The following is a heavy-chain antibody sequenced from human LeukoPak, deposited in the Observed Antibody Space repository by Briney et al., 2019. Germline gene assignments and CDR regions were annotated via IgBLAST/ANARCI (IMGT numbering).Heavy chain of an antibody. CDR3: ARDLLDSSGYYGNDY. J-gene: IGHJ4*02. CDR1: GFTSSSYA. CDR2: ISYDGSNK. Sequence: GGSLRLSCAASGFTSSSYAMHWVRQAPGKGLEWVAVISYDGSNKYYADSVKGRFTISRDNSKNTLYLQMNSLRAEDTAVYYCARDLLDSSGYYGNDYWGQGTLVTVSS. D-gene: IGHD3-22*01. V-gene: IGHV3-30-3*01.